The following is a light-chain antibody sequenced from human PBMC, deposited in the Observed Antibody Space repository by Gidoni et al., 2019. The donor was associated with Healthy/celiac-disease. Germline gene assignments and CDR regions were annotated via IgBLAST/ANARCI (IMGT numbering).Light chain of an antibody. CDR2: KDS. CDR1: ALPQQD. CDR3: QSADRSGTYWV. V-gene: IGLV3-25*02. Sequence: SDELTQPPAVSVSPGQTAMITCSGDALPQQDAYWYQQKPGQAPVLVIYKDSERPSGLPARFSGSSSGTTFTLTISGVQAEDEADYYCQSADRSGTYWVFGGGTTLTVL. J-gene: IGLJ3*02.